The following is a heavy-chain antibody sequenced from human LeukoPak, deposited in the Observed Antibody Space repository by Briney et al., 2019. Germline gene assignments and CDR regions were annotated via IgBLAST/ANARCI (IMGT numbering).Heavy chain of an antibody. D-gene: IGHD3-10*01. Sequence: GGSLRLSCTDPGFTISTYAMSSVRQAPGKVQERVSPISGSGDRTYYVDSVKGRFTISRDNSKNTLYLQMNSLRAEDTAVYYCAKVAGTVLVWFGDDYWGQGTLVTVSS. V-gene: IGHV3-23*01. CDR2: ISGSGDRT. CDR1: GFTISTYA. J-gene: IGHJ4*02. CDR3: AKVAGTVLVWFGDDY.